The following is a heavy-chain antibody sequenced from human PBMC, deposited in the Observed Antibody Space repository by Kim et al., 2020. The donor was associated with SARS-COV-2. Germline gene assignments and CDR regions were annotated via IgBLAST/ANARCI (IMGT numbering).Heavy chain of an antibody. CDR1: RFTFNNYW. D-gene: IGHD2-15*01. Sequence: GGSLRLSCAVSRFTFNNYWINWVRHAPGKGLVWVSRISSDGSITNYADSVKGRFTMSRDNAENTLYLQMNSLRAEDTAVYYCARGCCRDGFDVWGQGTTVTVSS. CDR3: ARGCCRDGFDV. CDR2: ISSDGSIT. J-gene: IGHJ6*02. V-gene: IGHV3-74*01.